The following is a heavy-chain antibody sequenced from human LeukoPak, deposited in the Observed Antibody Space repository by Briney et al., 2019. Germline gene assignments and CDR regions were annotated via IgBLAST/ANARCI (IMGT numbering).Heavy chain of an antibody. J-gene: IGHJ3*01. V-gene: IGHV3-48*04. D-gene: IGHD2-2*01. CDR3: ARVSGEYCSSTTCYGAAFDF. CDR1: GFTFNSYS. Sequence: GGSLRLSCAASGFTFNSYSMNWVRQAPGKGLEWVSYISSSDSAIYYADSVKGRFTISRDNAKNSLYLQMNSLRAEDTAIYYCARVSGEYCSSTTCYGAAFDFWGQGTMVTVSS. CDR2: ISSSDSAI.